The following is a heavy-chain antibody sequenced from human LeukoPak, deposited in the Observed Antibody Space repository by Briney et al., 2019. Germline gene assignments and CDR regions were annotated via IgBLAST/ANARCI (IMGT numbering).Heavy chain of an antibody. V-gene: IGHV4-59*08. CDR3: TGLHFAAAEEFDP. CDR2: IYYNGNT. CDR1: GGSINGHY. D-gene: IGHD6-13*01. Sequence: SSETLSLTCTVSGGSINGHYWSWIRQSPGKGLEWIGYIYYNGNTNYNPSLKGRITISVDTSKNQFSLNLSSVTAADTAVYYCTGLHFAAAEEFDPWGQGTLVTVSS. J-gene: IGHJ5*02.